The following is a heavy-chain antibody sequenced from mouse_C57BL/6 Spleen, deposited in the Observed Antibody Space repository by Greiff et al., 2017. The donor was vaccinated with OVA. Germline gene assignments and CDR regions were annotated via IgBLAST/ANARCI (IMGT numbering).Heavy chain of an antibody. D-gene: IGHD1-1*01. Sequence: EVKLEESGPGLVKPSQSLSLTCSVTGYSITSGYYWNWIRQFPGNKLEWMGYISYDGSNKYNPSLKNRISITRDTSKNQFFLKLNSVTTEDTATYYCASYYGSDWYFDVWGTGTTVTVSS. V-gene: IGHV3-6*01. J-gene: IGHJ1*03. CDR1: GYSITSGYY. CDR3: ASYYGSDWYFDV. CDR2: ISYDGSN.